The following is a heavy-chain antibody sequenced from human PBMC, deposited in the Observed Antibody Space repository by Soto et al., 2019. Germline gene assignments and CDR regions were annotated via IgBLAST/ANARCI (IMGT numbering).Heavy chain of an antibody. D-gene: IGHD3-22*01. J-gene: IGHJ3*02. CDR3: ARGGLGSSGYAYAFDI. V-gene: IGHV4-31*01. CDR1: GGSISSGGYY. Sequence: QVQLQESGPGLVKPSQTLSLTCTVSGGSISSGGYYWSWIRQHPGKGLEWIGYIYYSGSTYYNPCIKSQVTIPXXTXKXXFSPKLGTVTAAATAVYYCARGGLGSSGYAYAFDIWGQGTMVTVSS. CDR2: IYYSGST.